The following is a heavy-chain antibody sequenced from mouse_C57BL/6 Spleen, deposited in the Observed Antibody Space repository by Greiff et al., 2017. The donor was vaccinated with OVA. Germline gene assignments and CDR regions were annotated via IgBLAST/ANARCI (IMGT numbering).Heavy chain of an antibody. Sequence: QVQLQQPGAELVRPGSSVKLSCKASGYTFTSYWMDWVKQRPGQGLEWIGNIYPSDSETHYNQKFKDKATLTVDKSSSTAYMQLSSLTSEDSAVYYCAREVFPAYFDYWGQGTTLTVSS. CDR2: IYPSDSET. CDR1: GYTFTSYW. D-gene: IGHD6-2*01. J-gene: IGHJ2*01. V-gene: IGHV1-61*01. CDR3: AREVFPAYFDY.